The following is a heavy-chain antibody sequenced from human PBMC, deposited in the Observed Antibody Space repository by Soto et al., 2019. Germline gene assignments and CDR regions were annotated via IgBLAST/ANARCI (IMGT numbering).Heavy chain of an antibody. J-gene: IGHJ6*03. CDR1: GFTFSSND. CDR2: IYGGGGT. CDR3: AGDLVSPSGSFYYYIDV. Sequence: GGSLRLSCVASGFTFSSNDMSWVRQAPGKGLECVSVIYGGGGTDYADPVKGRLTISGHNSKNTLYLEMNSLRVEDTAVYYCAGDLVSPSGSFYYYIDVWGKGTTVTVSS. V-gene: IGHV3-53*04. D-gene: IGHD3-10*01.